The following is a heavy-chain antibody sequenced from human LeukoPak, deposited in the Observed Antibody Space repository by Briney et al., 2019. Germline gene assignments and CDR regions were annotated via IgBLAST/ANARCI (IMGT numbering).Heavy chain of an antibody. CDR3: ARTXFGXAXXXXXY. J-gene: IGHJ4*02. CDR2: ITGSGTRT. CDR1: GFPFSSYA. D-gene: IGHD3-16*01. V-gene: IGHV3-23*01. Sequence: GGSLRLSRAASGFPFSSYAMSWVRQAPGKGPEWVSAITGSGTRTDYADSVRGRFSISRDNSKNTLYLQMYSLRADDTAVYSCARTXFGXAXXXXXYWGXGTLVTVSS.